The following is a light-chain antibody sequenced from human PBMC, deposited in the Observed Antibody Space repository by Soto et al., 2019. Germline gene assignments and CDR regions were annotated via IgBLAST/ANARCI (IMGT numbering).Light chain of an antibody. J-gene: IGKJ3*01. CDR3: QQYSASPRT. CDR2: GAS. Sequence: EIVLTQSPGTLSLSPGERATLSCRASQSVSNNYLAWYQQIPGQAPRLLIYGASNRATGIPDRFSASGAGTDFTLTISRLEPEDSAVYYCQQYSASPRTFGPGTKVDIK. CDR1: QSVSNNY. V-gene: IGKV3-20*01.